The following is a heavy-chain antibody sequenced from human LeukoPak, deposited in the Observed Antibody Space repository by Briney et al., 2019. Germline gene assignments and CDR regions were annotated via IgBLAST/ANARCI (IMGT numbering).Heavy chain of an antibody. J-gene: IGHJ4*02. Sequence: SETLSLTCTVSGGSISSSSYYWGWIRQPPGKGLEWIGSIYYSGSTYYNPSLKSRVTISVDTSKNQFSLKLSSVTAADTAVYYCARALSGYYASGHFDYWGQGTLVTVSS. CDR2: IYYSGST. CDR1: GGSISSSSYY. V-gene: IGHV4-39*07. D-gene: IGHD3-22*01. CDR3: ARALSGYYASGHFDY.